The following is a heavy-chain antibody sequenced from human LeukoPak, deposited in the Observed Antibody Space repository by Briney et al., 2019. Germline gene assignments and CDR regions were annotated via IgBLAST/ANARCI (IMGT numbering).Heavy chain of an antibody. J-gene: IGHJ4*02. CDR3: AEDIYGDGYSGGFDY. V-gene: IGHV3-9*01. CDR2: ISWNSGSI. D-gene: IGHD5-24*01. Sequence: GGSLRLSCAVSGFTFGDYAMYWVRQAPGKGLEWVSGISWNSGSIGYADSVKGRFTISRDSAKNSLYLQMNSLRAEDTALYYCAEDIYGDGYSGGFDYWGQGTLVTVSS. CDR1: GFTFGDYA.